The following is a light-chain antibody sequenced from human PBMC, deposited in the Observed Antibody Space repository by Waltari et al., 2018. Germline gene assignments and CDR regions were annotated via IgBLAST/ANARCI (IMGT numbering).Light chain of an antibody. Sequence: EIVLTQSPATLSLSPGERATLSCRASPTVSSYLAWYHRKPGQAPRLLIYDASNRATGISARFSGSGSGRAFTLTISSLEPEDFAVYYCQQRSNWPITFGQGTRLEIK. J-gene: IGKJ5*01. CDR3: QQRSNWPIT. CDR2: DAS. V-gene: IGKV3-11*02. CDR1: PTVSSY.